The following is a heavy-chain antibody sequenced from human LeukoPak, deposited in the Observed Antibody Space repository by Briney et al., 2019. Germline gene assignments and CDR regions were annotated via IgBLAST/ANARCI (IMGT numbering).Heavy chain of an antibody. CDR1: GFTFSSYG. CDR2: IWYDGSNK. CDR3: ARDLVGSIAAAGRVWFDP. V-gene: IGHV3-33*01. Sequence: PGGSLRLSCAASGFTFSSYGMHWVRQAPGKGLEWVAVIWYDGSNKYYADSVKGRFTISRDNSKNTLYLQMNSLRAEDTAVYYCARDLVGSIAAAGRVWFDPWGQGTLVTVSS. D-gene: IGHD6-13*01. J-gene: IGHJ5*02.